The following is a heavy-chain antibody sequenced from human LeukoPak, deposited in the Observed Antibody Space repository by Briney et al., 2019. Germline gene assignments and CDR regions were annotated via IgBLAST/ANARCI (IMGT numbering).Heavy chain of an antibody. CDR3: ARSLGGTYYFDY. V-gene: IGHV3-74*01. CDR2: IISGGRST. Sequence: GGSLRLSCAASGFTFSPYWMHWVRQAPGKGRVWVSHIISGGRSTSYADSVKGRFTISRDNAKNTLFLQMHSLRADDTAVYYCARSLGGTYYFDYWGQGTLVTVSS. CDR1: GFTFSPYW. D-gene: IGHD1-26*01. J-gene: IGHJ4*02.